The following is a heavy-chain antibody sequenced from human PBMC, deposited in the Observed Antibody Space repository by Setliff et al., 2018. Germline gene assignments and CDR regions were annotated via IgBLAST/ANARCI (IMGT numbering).Heavy chain of an antibody. CDR3: ARINFYVSSGFYYASDY. CDR1: GYTLSRHY. V-gene: IGHV1-46*01. CDR2: INPGGGSA. D-gene: IGHD3-22*01. Sequence: GASVKVSCKATGYTLSRHYMHWARQAPGQGLEWMGIINPGGGSASIVQKFQGRVTMTSDTSTSTVYMEVTGLTSEDTAVYYCARINFYVSSGFYYASDYWGQGTLVTVSS. J-gene: IGHJ4*02.